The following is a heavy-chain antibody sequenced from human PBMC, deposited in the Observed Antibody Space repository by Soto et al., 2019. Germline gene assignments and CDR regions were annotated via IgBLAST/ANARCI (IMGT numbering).Heavy chain of an antibody. D-gene: IGHD4-17*01. CDR1: GFTFSSYG. CDR2: ISYDGRNK. Sequence: QVQLVESGGGVVQPGRSLRLSCAASGFTFSSYGMHWVRQAPGKGLEWVAVISYDGRNKYYADSVKGRFTISRDNSKNTLDLQMHSLRAEDTAVYYCAKGRLHDYGAKVDHWGQGTLVTVSS. V-gene: IGHV3-30*18. J-gene: IGHJ4*02. CDR3: AKGRLHDYGAKVDH.